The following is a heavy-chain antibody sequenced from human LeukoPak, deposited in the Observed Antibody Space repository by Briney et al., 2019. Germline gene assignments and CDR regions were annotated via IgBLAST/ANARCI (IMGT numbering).Heavy chain of an antibody. Sequence: SSETLSLTCAVYGGSFSGYYWSWIRQPPGKGLEWIGEINHSGSTNYNPSLKSRVTISVDTSKNQFSLKLSSVTAADTAVYYCARVRPGYYYYMDVWGKGTTVTISS. J-gene: IGHJ6*03. CDR2: INHSGST. CDR3: ARVRPGYYYYMDV. V-gene: IGHV4-34*01. CDR1: GGSFSGYY.